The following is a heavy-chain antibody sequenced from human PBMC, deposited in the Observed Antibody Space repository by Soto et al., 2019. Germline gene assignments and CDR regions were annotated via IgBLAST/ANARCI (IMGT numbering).Heavy chain of an antibody. Sequence: EVQLVESGGGLVQPGGSLRLSCAASGFTFSDYYMDWVRQAPGKGLEWVARIRNKAKSYTTEYAESVKSRFTVSREESKTSRYLQMISLEAQDTAVEYCVSAIADPTARWYFDLWGRGTLVNVSP. CDR2: IRNKAKSYTT. J-gene: IGHJ2*01. CDR3: VSAIADPTARWYFDL. CDR1: GFTFSDYY. D-gene: IGHD2-21*02. V-gene: IGHV3-72*01.